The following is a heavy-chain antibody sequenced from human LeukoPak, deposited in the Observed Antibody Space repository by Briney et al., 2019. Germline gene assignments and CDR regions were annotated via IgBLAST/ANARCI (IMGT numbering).Heavy chain of an antibody. V-gene: IGHV4-4*07. D-gene: IGHD3-10*01. CDR3: ARVSLVRGAPDYYFDY. Sequence: SETLSLTCTVSGGSISPYFWSWIRQPAGKGLEYLGRISSTGNTNYNPSLRSRVTMSVDTSKNQFSLNLSSVTAADTAVYYCARVSLVRGAPDYYFDYWGQGTLVTVSS. CDR2: ISSTGNT. J-gene: IGHJ4*02. CDR1: GGSISPYF.